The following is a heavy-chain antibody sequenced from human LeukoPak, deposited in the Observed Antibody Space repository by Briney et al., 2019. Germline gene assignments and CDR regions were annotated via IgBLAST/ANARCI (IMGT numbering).Heavy chain of an antibody. CDR3: AKAPGYSSSWYQD. J-gene: IGHJ4*02. D-gene: IGHD6-13*01. Sequence: GRSLRLSCAASGFTFSSYGMHWVRQAPGKGLEWVAVIWYDGSNKYYADSVKGRFTISRDNSKDTLYLQMYSLRAEDTAVYYCAKAPGYSSSWYQDWGQGTLVTVSS. CDR2: IWYDGSNK. CDR1: GFTFSSYG. V-gene: IGHV3-33*06.